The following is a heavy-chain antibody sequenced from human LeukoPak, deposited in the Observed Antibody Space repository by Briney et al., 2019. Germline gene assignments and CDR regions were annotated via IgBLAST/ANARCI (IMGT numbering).Heavy chain of an antibody. V-gene: IGHV3-7*01. J-gene: IGHJ4*02. D-gene: IGHD5-18*01. CDR2: IKQDGSEI. CDR1: GFTFTNYW. CDR3: ASGKQLWLLY. Sequence: PGGSLRLSCAGSGFTFTNYWMSWVRQAPGRGLEWVANIKQDGSEIYYVDSVKGRFTISRDNSKNTLYLQMNSLRAEDTAVYYCASGKQLWLLYWGQGTLVTVSS.